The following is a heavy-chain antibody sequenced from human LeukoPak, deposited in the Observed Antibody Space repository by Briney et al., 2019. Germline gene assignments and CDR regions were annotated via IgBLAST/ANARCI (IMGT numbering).Heavy chain of an antibody. Sequence: PGGSLRLSCAASGFTFSSYGMSWVRQAPGKGLEWVSAISGSGGSTYYADSVKGRFTISRDNSKNTLYLQMNSLRAEDTAVYYCAKDFRRDGYNYVIPGASDYWGQGTLVTVSS. CDR1: GFTFSSYG. V-gene: IGHV3-23*01. CDR2: ISGSGGST. D-gene: IGHD5-24*01. CDR3: AKDFRRDGYNYVIPGASDY. J-gene: IGHJ4*02.